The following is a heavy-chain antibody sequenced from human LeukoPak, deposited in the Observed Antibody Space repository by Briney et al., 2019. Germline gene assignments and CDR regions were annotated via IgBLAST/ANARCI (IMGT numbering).Heavy chain of an antibody. Sequence: GGSLRLSCAGSGFTFNNYAMSWVRQAPGKGLEWVSAVSGSGTATFYADSVKGRFTISRDNSKNTLYLQMNSLRAEDTAVYYCAKHLTKHRFDAFDIWGQGTMVTVSS. J-gene: IGHJ3*02. D-gene: IGHD1-1*01. CDR1: GFTFNNYA. CDR2: VSGSGTAT. CDR3: AKHLTKHRFDAFDI. V-gene: IGHV3-23*01.